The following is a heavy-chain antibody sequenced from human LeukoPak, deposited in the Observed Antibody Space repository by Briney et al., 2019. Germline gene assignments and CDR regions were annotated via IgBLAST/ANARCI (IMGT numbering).Heavy chain of an antibody. Sequence: ASVKVSCKASGYTFTGYYMHWVRQAPGQGLEWMGWINPNSGGTNYAQKFQGRVTMTRDTSISTAYMELSRLRSDDTAVYYCARDNRSSSWYYFDYWGQGTLVTVSS. CDR3: ARDNRSSSWYYFDY. V-gene: IGHV1-2*02. D-gene: IGHD6-13*01. J-gene: IGHJ4*02. CDR1: GYTFTGYY. CDR2: INPNSGGT.